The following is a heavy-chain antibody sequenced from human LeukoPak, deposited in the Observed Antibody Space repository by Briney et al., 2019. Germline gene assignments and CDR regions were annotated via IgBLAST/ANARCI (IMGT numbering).Heavy chain of an antibody. CDR3: AREMGYDFWSANGYYYMDV. CDR1: GGSLSSYY. V-gene: IGHV4-4*07. Sequence: SETLSLTCTVSGGSLSSYYWSWVRQPAGKGLEWIGRIYTSGSTNYNTSLTSRLTMSVDTSKHHFSLKLSSVTAADTAVYYCAREMGYDFWSANGYYYMDVWGKGTTVTGSS. D-gene: IGHD3-3*01. CDR2: IYTSGST. J-gene: IGHJ6*03.